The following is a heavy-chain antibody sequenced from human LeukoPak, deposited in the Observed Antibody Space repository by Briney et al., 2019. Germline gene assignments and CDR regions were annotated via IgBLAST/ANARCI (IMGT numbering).Heavy chain of an antibody. CDR3: ATLGYSYGTDY. J-gene: IGHJ4*02. V-gene: IGHV4-61*02. Sequence: SETLSLTCTVSGESISSGNYDWTWIRQLAGKGLEWNGRIYTSGSTNYNPSLKSRVTISVDTSKNQFSLKLSSVTAADTAVYYCATLGYSYGTDYWGQGTLVTVSS. D-gene: IGHD5-18*01. CDR2: IYTSGST. CDR1: GESISSGNYD.